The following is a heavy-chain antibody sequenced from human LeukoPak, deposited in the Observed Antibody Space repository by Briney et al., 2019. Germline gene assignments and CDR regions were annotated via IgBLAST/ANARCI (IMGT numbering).Heavy chain of an antibody. Sequence: PSETLSLTCTVSGGSVSSGSYYWSWIRQPPGKGLEWIGDIYYSGSTNYNPSLKSRVTISVDTSKNQFSLKLSSVTAADTAVYYCARVSGSSGWYYFDYWGQGTLVTVSS. CDR1: GGSVSSGSYY. D-gene: IGHD6-19*01. CDR2: IYYSGST. CDR3: ARVSGSSGWYYFDY. V-gene: IGHV4-61*01. J-gene: IGHJ4*02.